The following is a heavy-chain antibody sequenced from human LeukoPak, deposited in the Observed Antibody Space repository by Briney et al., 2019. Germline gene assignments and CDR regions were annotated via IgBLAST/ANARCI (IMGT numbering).Heavy chain of an antibody. CDR2: IYYSGST. J-gene: IGHJ5*02. Sequence: SETLSLTCTVSGGSISSGDYYWSWIRQPPGKGLEWIGYIYYSGSTNYNPSLKSRVTISVDTSKNQFSLKLSSVTAADTAVYYCARDYDLNWFDPWGQGTLVTVSS. CDR1: GGSISSGDYY. D-gene: IGHD3-3*01. CDR3: ARDYDLNWFDP. V-gene: IGHV4-61*08.